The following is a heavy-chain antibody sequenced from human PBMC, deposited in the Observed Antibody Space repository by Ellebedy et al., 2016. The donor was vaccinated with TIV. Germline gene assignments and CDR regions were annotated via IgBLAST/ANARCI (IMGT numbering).Heavy chain of an antibody. Sequence: ASVKASCKTSGYTFTAFHIHWVRQAPGQGLEWMGWVYPNSGDTNYAQKFQGWVTMTRDTSINTAYMELSRLRSDETSVYYCARDSFTGFSSSYSFDFWGQGTLVTVSS. J-gene: IGHJ4*02. D-gene: IGHD6-19*01. CDR1: GYTFTAFH. V-gene: IGHV1-2*04. CDR2: VYPNSGDT. CDR3: ARDSFTGFSSSYSFDF.